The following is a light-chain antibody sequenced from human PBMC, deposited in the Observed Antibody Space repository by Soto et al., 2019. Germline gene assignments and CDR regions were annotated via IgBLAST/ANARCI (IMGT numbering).Light chain of an antibody. V-gene: IGKV3-15*01. CDR3: QQYEGWPGT. J-gene: IGKJ2*01. Sequence: EIVMTQSPDTLSVSPGDTATLSCRSSQNIHINLAWYQQKPGQAPTLLIYGVTARAPGVPARFSGSGYGTDFTLTIRSVQSGDFGVFYCQQYEGWPGTFGLGTK. CDR1: QNIHIN. CDR2: GVT.